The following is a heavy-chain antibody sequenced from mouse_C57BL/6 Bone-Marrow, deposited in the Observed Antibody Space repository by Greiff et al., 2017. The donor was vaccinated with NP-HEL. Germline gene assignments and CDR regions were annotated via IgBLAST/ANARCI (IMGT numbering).Heavy chain of an antibody. Sequence: QVQLQQPGAELVMPGASVKLSCKASGYTFTSYWMHWVKQRPGQGLEWIGEIDPSDSYTNYNQKFKGKSTLTVDKSSSTAYMQLSSLTSEDSAVYYCARDDYWYFDVWGTVTTVTVSS. CDR1: GYTFTSYW. J-gene: IGHJ1*03. CDR2: IDPSDSYT. CDR3: ARDDYWYFDV. V-gene: IGHV1-69*01.